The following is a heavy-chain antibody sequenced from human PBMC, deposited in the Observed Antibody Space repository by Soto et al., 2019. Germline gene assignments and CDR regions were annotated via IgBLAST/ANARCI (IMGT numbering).Heavy chain of an antibody. CDR1: GFTSSGYA. J-gene: IGHJ4*02. Sequence: RHSWGASGFTSSGYAMSWVRKAPGKGLEWVSAISGSGGSTYYADSVKGRFTISRDNSKNTLYLQMNSLRAEDTAVYYCAKDGYCNNGVCLYYFDYWGQGPLVTVS. CDR3: AKDGYCNNGVCLYYFDY. V-gene: IGHV3-23*01. D-gene: IGHD2-8*01. CDR2: ISGSGGST.